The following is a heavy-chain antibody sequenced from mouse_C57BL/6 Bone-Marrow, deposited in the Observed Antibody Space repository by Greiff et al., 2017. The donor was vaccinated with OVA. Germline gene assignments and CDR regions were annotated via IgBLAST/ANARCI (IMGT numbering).Heavy chain of an antibody. J-gene: IGHJ2*01. CDR2: ISNGGGST. D-gene: IGHD1-1*01. Sequence: EVKLMESGGGLVQPGGSLKLSCAASGFTFSDYYMYWVRQTPEKRLEWVAYISNGGGSTYYPDTVKGRFTISRDNAKNTLYLQMSRLKSEDTAMYYCARLYYGSSYGYYFDYWGQGTTLTVSS. CDR1: GFTFSDYY. CDR3: ARLYYGSSYGYYFDY. V-gene: IGHV5-12*01.